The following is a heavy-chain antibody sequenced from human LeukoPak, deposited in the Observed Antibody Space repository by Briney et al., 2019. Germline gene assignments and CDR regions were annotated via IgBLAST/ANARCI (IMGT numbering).Heavy chain of an antibody. Sequence: PSETLSLTCAVYSGSFSAYSWSWIRQPPGKGLEWIGEINHSGSTNYNPSLKSRVTMSVDTSKNQFSLNLTSVTAADTAVYYCARGSGVRTYYYYYYHMDGWGKGTTVTVSS. CDR2: INHSGST. CDR3: ARGSGVRTYYYYYYHMDG. V-gene: IGHV4-34*01. CDR1: SGSFSAYS. D-gene: IGHD3-10*01. J-gene: IGHJ6*03.